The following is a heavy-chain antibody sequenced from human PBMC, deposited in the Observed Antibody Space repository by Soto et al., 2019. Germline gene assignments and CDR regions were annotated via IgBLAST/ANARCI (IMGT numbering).Heavy chain of an antibody. Sequence: SETLSLTCTVSGGSISSSSYYWGWIRQPPGKGLEWIGSIYYSGSTYYNPSLKSRVTISVDTSKNQFSLKLSSVTAADTAVYYCAFHNYGSGNGWFDPRGHGTPVTVSS. CDR2: IYYSGST. CDR1: GGSISSSSYY. J-gene: IGHJ5*02. CDR3: AFHNYGSGNGWFDP. D-gene: IGHD3-10*01. V-gene: IGHV4-39*01.